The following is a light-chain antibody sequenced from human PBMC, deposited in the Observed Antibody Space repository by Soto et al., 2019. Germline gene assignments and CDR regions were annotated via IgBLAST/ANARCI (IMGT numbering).Light chain of an antibody. V-gene: IGKV1-39*01. Sequence: DIQMTQSPSSLSASVGDRVTITCRASQSISNYLNWYQQKPGKAPKLLMYAASSLQSGVPSRFGGSGSGTDFALSFSSLQHEDFATYYCQQRYSTPRTLGQGTKVEIK. CDR3: QQRYSTPRT. CDR1: QSISNY. J-gene: IGKJ1*01. CDR2: AAS.